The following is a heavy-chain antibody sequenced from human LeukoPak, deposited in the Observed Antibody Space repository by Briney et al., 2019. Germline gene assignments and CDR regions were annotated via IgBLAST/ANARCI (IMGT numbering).Heavy chain of an antibody. J-gene: IGHJ4*02. CDR2: MNPNSGNT. D-gene: IGHD3-3*01. Sequence: ASVKVSCKASGYTFTSYDINWVRQATGQGLEWMGWMNPNSGNTGYAQKFQGRVTMTRNTSISTAYMELSSLRSEDTAVYYSARGGQVLRFLEWFVYWGQGTLVTVSS. V-gene: IGHV1-8*01. CDR1: GYTFTSYD. CDR3: ARGGQVLRFLEWFVY.